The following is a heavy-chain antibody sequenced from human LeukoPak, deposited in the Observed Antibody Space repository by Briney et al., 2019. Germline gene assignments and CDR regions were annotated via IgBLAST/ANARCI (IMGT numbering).Heavy chain of an antibody. V-gene: IGHV4-4*07. CDR3: ARDGWFGELLDY. CDR1: GGSISSYY. Sequence: SETLSLTCTVSGGSISSYYWSWIRQPAGKGLEWIGRIYTSGSTNYNPSLKSRVTMSIEMSKNQFSLKLSSVTAADTAVYYCARDGWFGELLDYWGQGTLVIVSS. J-gene: IGHJ4*02. D-gene: IGHD3-10*01. CDR2: IYTSGST.